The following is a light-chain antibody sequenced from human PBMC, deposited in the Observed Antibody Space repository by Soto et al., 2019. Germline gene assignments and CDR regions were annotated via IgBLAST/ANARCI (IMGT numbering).Light chain of an antibody. CDR2: DAS. J-gene: IGKJ2*03. CDR1: QDISNY. CDR3: QQHDGFPYS. Sequence: DIQMTQSPSSPSSSVGDRVTINFQASQDISNYLNWYQQKPGKAPRLLIYDASMLETGVPSRFSGGGSGTHFTFTISSLHPEDVATYYCQQHDGFPYSFGPGTKVDIK. V-gene: IGKV1-33*01.